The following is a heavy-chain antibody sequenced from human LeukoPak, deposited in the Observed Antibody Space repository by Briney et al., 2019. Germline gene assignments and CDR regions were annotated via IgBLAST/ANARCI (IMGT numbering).Heavy chain of an antibody. CDR1: GGSISSSSYY. CDR2: IYYSGST. Sequence: NPSETLSLTCTVSGGSISSSSYYWGWIRQPPGKGLEWIGSIYYSGSTYYNPSLKSRVTISVDTSKNQFSLKLSSVTAADTAVYYCARQILSFDHRYKSWFDPWGQGTLVTVSS. D-gene: IGHD3-16*01. CDR3: ARQILSFDHRYKSWFDP. J-gene: IGHJ5*02. V-gene: IGHV4-39*01.